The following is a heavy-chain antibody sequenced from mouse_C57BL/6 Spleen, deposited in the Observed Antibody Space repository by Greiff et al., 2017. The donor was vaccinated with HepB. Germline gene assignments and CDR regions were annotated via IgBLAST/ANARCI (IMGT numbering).Heavy chain of an antibody. Sequence: LVEPGASVKISCKASGYTFTDYYMNWVKQSHGKSLEWIGDINPNNGGTSYNQKFKGKATLTVDKSSSTAYMELRSLTSEDSAVYYCAREGIRREFAYWGQGTLVTVSA. J-gene: IGHJ3*01. CDR2: INPNNGGT. CDR3: AREGIRREFAY. V-gene: IGHV1-26*01. D-gene: IGHD2-12*01. CDR1: GYTFTDYY.